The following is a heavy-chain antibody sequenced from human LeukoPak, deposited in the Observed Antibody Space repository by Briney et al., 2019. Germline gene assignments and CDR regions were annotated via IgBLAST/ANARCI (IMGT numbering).Heavy chain of an antibody. CDR3: AKGTGVSGSWGLFDY. CDR2: ISGSGGST. V-gene: IGHV3-23*01. D-gene: IGHD1-26*01. Sequence: GGSLRLSCAASGFTFSTYAMSWVRQAPGKGLEWVSAISGSGGSTYYADSVKGRFTISRDNSKNTLYLQMNSLRAEDTAVYYCAKGTGVSGSWGLFDYWGQGTLVTVSS. CDR1: GFTFSTYA. J-gene: IGHJ4*02.